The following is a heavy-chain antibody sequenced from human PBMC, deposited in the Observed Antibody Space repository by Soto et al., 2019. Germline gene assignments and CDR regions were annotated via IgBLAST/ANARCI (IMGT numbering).Heavy chain of an antibody. CDR1: GYTFTSYG. CDR3: ARGRYGDY. D-gene: IGHD1-1*01. J-gene: IGHJ4*02. CDR2: IIAHNGNT. V-gene: IGHV1-18*01. Sequence: QVHLVQSGAEVKKPGASVKVSCKGSGYTFTSYGITWVRQAPGQGLEWMVWIIAHNGNTDYAQRLQGRVTVTRDTSTSTAYMELRSLRSDDTAVYYCARGRYGDYWGQGALVTVSS.